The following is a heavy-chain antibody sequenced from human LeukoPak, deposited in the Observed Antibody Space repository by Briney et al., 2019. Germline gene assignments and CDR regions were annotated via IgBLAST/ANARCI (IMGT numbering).Heavy chain of an antibody. V-gene: IGHV3-23*01. CDR1: GFTFSRYA. D-gene: IGHD3-10*01. CDR2: IRGNGVST. Sequence: GGSLTLSCAASGFTFSRYATIWLRQAPGKGLEWVSVIRGNGVSTYYAASVKGRFTISRDNSKNSLYLQMNSLRAEDTAVYYCATIPMVIVRVTPFDYWSQGTLVTVSS. J-gene: IGHJ4*02. CDR3: ATIPMVIVRVTPFDY.